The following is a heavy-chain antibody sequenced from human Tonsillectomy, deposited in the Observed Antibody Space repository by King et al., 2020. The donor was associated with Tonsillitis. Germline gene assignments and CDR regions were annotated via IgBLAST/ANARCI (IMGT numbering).Heavy chain of an antibody. J-gene: IGHJ5*02. D-gene: IGHD6-13*01. V-gene: IGHV4-34*01. CDR3: ARGPEEEQQLVGDWFDP. Sequence: VQLQQWGAGLLKPSETLSLTCAVSGGSFSDYYWSWIRQPPGKGLEWIGEINHSGSTNYNPSLKSRVNISVDTSKIQFSLRLSSLTAADTAVYYCARGPEEEQQLVGDWFDPWGQGTLVTVSS. CDR2: INHSGST. CDR1: GGSFSDYY.